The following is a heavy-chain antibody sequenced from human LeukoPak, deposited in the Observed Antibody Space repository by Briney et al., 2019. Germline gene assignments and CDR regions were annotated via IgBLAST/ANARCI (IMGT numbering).Heavy chain of an antibody. J-gene: IGHJ4*02. V-gene: IGHV3-30*04. Sequence: GGSLRLSRAASGFSFSSYAMHWVRQAPGKGLEWVAVIAYDGSNIYYADSVKGRFTISRDSSKNTLYLQMNSLRADDTAVYYCARGAYSSSWLNFDYWGQGTLVTVSS. CDR2: IAYDGSNI. D-gene: IGHD6-13*01. CDR3: ARGAYSSSWLNFDY. CDR1: GFSFSSYA.